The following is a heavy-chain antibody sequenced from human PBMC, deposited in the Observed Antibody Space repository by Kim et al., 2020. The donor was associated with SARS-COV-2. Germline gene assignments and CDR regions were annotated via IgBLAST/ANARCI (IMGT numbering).Heavy chain of an antibody. CDR1: GHTFTGYY. D-gene: IGHD3-22*01. J-gene: IGHJ3*02. CDR2: INPNSGGT. Sequence: ASVKVSCKASGHTFTGYYMHWVRQAPGQWLEWMGWINPNSGGTNYAQKFQGRVTMTRDTSISTAYMELSRLRSDDTAVYYCASQLRITMIVVVHYAFDIWGQGTMVTVSS. V-gene: IGHV1-2*02. CDR3: ASQLRITMIVVVHYAFDI.